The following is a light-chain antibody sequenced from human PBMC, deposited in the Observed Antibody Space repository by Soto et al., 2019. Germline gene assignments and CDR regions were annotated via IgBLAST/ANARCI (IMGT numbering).Light chain of an antibody. CDR1: QGITNT. V-gene: IGKV1-13*02. CDR2: DAS. J-gene: IGKJ4*01. CDR3: QQFRSYPLT. Sequence: AIRLTQSPSSLSASVGDRVTITCRASQGITNTLAWYQQKPGTPPNLVIYDASTLESGVPSRFSGSGSGTDFTLTISTLQPEDFATYYCQQFRSYPLTFGGGTRVEIK.